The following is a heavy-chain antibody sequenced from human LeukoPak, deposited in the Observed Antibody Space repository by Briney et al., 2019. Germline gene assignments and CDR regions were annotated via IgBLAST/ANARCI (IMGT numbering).Heavy chain of an antibody. CDR2: ISYDGSNK. J-gene: IGHJ4*02. Sequence: GGSLRLSCAASGFTFSSYGMPWVRQAPGKGLEWVAVISYDGSNKYYADSVKGRFTISRDNSKNTLYLQMNSLRAEDTAVYYCASGHDYGDYGIDYWGQGTLVTVSS. CDR3: ASGHDYGDYGIDY. V-gene: IGHV3-30*03. CDR1: GFTFSSYG. D-gene: IGHD4-17*01.